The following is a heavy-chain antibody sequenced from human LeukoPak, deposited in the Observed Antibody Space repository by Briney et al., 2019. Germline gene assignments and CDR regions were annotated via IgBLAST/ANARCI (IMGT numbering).Heavy chain of an antibody. V-gene: IGHV5-51*01. CDR2: VYPGDSDT. CDR1: GYIFANYW. CDR3: ARSGQLGTTTNGYDY. D-gene: IGHD6-13*01. J-gene: IGHJ4*02. Sequence: PGESLKISCKGSGYIFANYWIGWVRQMPGKGLECLGVVYPGDSDTRYSPSFQGQVTISADKSITTAYLQWSSLKASDTAMYYCARSGQLGTTTNGYDYWGQGTLVTVSS.